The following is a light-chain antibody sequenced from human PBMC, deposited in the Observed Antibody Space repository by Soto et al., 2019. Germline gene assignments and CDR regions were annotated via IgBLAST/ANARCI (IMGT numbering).Light chain of an antibody. Sequence: EIVMTQSPATLSLSPGERATLSCRASQSVSSYLAWYQQKPGQAPRLLIYDASNRATGIPARFSGNGFGTDFTLTISSLEPEDFAVYYCQQRSRWPTFGPGTKVDI. CDR2: DAS. V-gene: IGKV3-11*01. CDR1: QSVSSY. J-gene: IGKJ3*01. CDR3: QQRSRWPT.